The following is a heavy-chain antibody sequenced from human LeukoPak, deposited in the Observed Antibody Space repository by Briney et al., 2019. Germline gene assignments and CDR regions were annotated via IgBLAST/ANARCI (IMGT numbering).Heavy chain of an antibody. D-gene: IGHD3-10*01. J-gene: IGHJ4*02. CDR2: IYHSGST. V-gene: IGHV4-38-2*02. CDR1: GYSISSGYY. Sequence: SETLSLTCTVSGYSISSGYYWGWIRQPPGKGLEWIGSIYHSGSTYYNPSLKSRVTISVDTSKNQFSLKLSSVTAADTAVYYCARRLLWFGELDYWGQGTLVTVSS. CDR3: ARRLLWFGELDY.